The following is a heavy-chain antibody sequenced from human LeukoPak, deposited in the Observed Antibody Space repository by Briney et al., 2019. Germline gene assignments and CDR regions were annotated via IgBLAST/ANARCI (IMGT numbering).Heavy chain of an antibody. V-gene: IGHV1-69*05. Sequence: ASVKVSCKASGVTFSRYAISWVRQAPGQGLEWMGGIIPIFGTAKYAQKFQGRVTLTTDESTSTAYMELSSLRSEDTAVYYCVFDSSGYLSRSLPPYFDSWGQGTLVTVSS. CDR1: GVTFSRYA. CDR2: IIPIFGTA. J-gene: IGHJ4*02. D-gene: IGHD3-22*01. CDR3: VFDSSGYLSRSLPPYFDS.